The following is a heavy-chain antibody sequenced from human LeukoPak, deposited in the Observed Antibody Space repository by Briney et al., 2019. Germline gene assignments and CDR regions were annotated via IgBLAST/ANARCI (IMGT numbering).Heavy chain of an antibody. V-gene: IGHV3-53*04. CDR2: IYSGGST. J-gene: IGHJ6*02. Sequence: GGSLRLSCAASGFTFSSYSMSWVRQAPGKGPEWVSVIYSGGSTYYADSVKGRFTISRRNSKNTLYLQMNSLRAEDTAVYYCARDGKYGMDVWGQGTTVTVSS. D-gene: IGHD1-26*01. CDR1: GFTFSSYS. CDR3: ARDGKYGMDV.